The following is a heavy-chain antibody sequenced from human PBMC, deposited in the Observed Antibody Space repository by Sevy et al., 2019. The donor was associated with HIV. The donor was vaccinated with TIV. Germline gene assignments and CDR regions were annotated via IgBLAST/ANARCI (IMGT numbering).Heavy chain of an antibody. D-gene: IGHD6-13*01. CDR3: ASSPAGTSFDY. CDR2: LGGSGGST. Sequence: GGSLRLSCAASGFTFSSYAMSWVRQAPGKELEWVSALGGSGGSTNYADSVKGRFTISRDNSKNTLYLQMNSLRAEDTAVSYCASSPAGTSFDYWGQGTLVTVSS. J-gene: IGHJ4*02. CDR1: GFTFSSYA. V-gene: IGHV3-23*01.